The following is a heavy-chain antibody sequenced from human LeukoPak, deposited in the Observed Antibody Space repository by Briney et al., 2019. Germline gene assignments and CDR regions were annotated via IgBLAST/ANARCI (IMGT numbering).Heavy chain of an antibody. CDR2: INHSGST. J-gene: IGHJ4*02. Sequence: SETLSLTCAVYGESFSGYYWSWIRQPPGKGLEWIGEINHSGSTNYNPSLKSRVTISVDTSKNQFSLKLSSVTAADTAVYYCARGNNYYDSSGYPYYFVYWGQGTLVTVSS. CDR1: GESFSGYY. D-gene: IGHD3-22*01. CDR3: ARGNNYYDSSGYPYYFVY. V-gene: IGHV4-34*01.